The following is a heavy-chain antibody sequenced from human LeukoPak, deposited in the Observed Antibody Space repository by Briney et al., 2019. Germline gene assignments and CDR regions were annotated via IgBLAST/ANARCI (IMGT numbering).Heavy chain of an antibody. CDR1: GFTFSSYA. V-gene: IGHV3-30-3*01. Sequence: PGGSLRLSCAASGFTFSSYAMHWVRQAPGKGLEWVAVISYDGSNKYYADSVKGRFTISRDNAKNSLYLQMNSLRAEDTAVYYCASNYYDSSGYYPARAFDIWGQGTMVTVSS. J-gene: IGHJ3*02. CDR2: ISYDGSNK. CDR3: ASNYYDSSGYYPARAFDI. D-gene: IGHD3-22*01.